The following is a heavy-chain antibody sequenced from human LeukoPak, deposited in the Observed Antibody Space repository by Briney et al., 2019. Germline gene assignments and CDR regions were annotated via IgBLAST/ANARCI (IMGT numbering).Heavy chain of an antibody. V-gene: IGHV3-7*03. J-gene: IGHJ4*02. Sequence: PGGSLRLSCAASGFTFTTFWINWIRQAPGKGLEWVANIKHDGSEKYYVDSVKGRFTISRDNAKNSLYLQMNSLRAEDTAVYYCARGRAFDYWGQGTLVTVSS. CDR3: ARGRAFDY. CDR2: IKHDGSEK. CDR1: GFTFTTFW.